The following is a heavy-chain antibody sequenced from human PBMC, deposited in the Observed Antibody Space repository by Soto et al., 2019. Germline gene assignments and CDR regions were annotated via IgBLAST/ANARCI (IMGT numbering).Heavy chain of an antibody. CDR2: IYKTGST. D-gene: IGHD5-18*01. Sequence: QVQLQESGPGLVKPSQTLSLTCSVSGGSINSGGHYWSWIRQHPGKGLEWIGHIYKTGSTDFNPSIKDRLTISIDTSKNQFSLSLRSVTDADTALYYCARDRIQFSVDVWGQGTTVTVAS. J-gene: IGHJ6*02. CDR3: ARDRIQFSVDV. V-gene: IGHV4-31*03. CDR1: GGSINSGGHY.